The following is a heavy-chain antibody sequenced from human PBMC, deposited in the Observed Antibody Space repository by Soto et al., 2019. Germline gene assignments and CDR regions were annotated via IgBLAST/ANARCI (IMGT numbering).Heavy chain of an antibody. CDR1: GYTFTSYG. J-gene: IGHJ6*02. V-gene: IGHV1-18*04. D-gene: IGHD3-3*01. CDR3: ASGRSGYYTGDYYYGMDV. Sequence: GASVKVSCKASGYTFTSYGTSWVRQAPGQGLEWMGWISAYNGNTNYAQKLQGRVTMTTDTSTSTAYMELRSLRSDDTAVYYCASGRSGYYTGDYYYGMDVWGQGTTVTVSS. CDR2: ISAYNGNT.